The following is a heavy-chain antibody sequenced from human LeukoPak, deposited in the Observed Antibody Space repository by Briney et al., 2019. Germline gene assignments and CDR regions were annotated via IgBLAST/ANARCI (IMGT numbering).Heavy chain of an antibody. V-gene: IGHV3-7*01. Sequence: GGSLRLSCAASGFTFSNAWMSWVRQAPGKGLEWVANVNQGGTEKYYVDSVKGRFTISRDNAENSLYLQMNSLRAEDTAVYYCAREHYFYYMDAWGKGTTVTVSS. J-gene: IGHJ6*03. CDR2: VNQGGTEK. CDR1: GFTFSNAW. CDR3: AREHYFYYMDA.